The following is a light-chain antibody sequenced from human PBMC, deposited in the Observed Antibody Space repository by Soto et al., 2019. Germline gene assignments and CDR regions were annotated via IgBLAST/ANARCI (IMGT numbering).Light chain of an antibody. CDR2: GAF. Sequence: EIVLTPSPGTLSLSPLEIANLSCSSSQSVSSSYLAWYQQKPGQAPRLLIHGAFTRATGIPARFSGSGGGTDFTLSISSVQPEDFATYFCQKSYMDPINFGQGTRLEIK. CDR1: QSVSSSY. J-gene: IGKJ5*01. V-gene: IGKV3-20*01. CDR3: QKSYMDPIN.